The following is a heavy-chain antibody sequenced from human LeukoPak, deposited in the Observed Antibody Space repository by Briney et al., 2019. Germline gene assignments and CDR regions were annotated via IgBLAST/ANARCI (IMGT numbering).Heavy chain of an antibody. J-gene: IGHJ3*02. CDR1: GFTFNHYW. D-gene: IGHD1-1*01. Sequence: GSLRLSCAASGFTFNHYWMTWVRQAPGKGLEWVAVISSDGSRKHYGDSVKGRFTISRDSSESTLFLQMNSLRTDDTSVYFCAKYAYNWNAPDGFDMWGQGTMVIVSS. CDR2: ISSDGSRK. CDR3: AKYAYNWNAPDGFDM. V-gene: IGHV3-30*18.